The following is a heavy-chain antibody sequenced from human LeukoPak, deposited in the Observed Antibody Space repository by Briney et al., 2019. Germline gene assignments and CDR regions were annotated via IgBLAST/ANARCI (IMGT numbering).Heavy chain of an antibody. V-gene: IGHV3-23*01. D-gene: IGHD6-19*01. J-gene: IGHJ4*02. CDR2: ISSSGGGK. CDR3: AIDRYSSGWYTFDY. Sequence: GGSLRLSCAASGFTFSTYAMSWVRQAPGKGLEWVATISSSGGGKYYADSVKGRFSISRDNSKNTLYLQMNSLRAEDTAVYYCAIDRYSSGWYTFDYWGQGTLVTVSS. CDR1: GFTFSTYA.